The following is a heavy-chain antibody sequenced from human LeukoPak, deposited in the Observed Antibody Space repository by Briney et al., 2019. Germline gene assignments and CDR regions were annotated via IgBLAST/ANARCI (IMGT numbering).Heavy chain of an antibody. V-gene: IGHV3-53*01. D-gene: IGHD3-9*01. CDR1: GFTVSSNY. CDR2: IYSGGNT. Sequence: GGSLRLSCAASGFTVSSNYMSWVRQAPGKGLEWVSVIYSGGNTYYADSVKGRFTISRDNSKNTLYLQMNSLRAEDTAVYYCARATIRYFDWFPGSFDYWGQGTLVTVSS. CDR3: ARATIRYFDWFPGSFDY. J-gene: IGHJ4*02.